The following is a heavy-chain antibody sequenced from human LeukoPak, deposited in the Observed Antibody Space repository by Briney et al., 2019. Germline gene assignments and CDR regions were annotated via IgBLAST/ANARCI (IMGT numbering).Heavy chain of an antibody. CDR3: ARAPPWWSGYSMYYFDY. CDR2: INHSGST. D-gene: IGHD3-3*01. CDR1: GGSFSGYY. V-gene: IGHV4-34*01. Sequence: SETLSLTCAVYGGSFSGYYWSWIRQPPGKGLEWIGEINHSGSTNYNPSLKSRVTISVDTSKNQFSLKLSSVTAADTAVYYCARAPPWWSGYSMYYFDYWGQGTLVTVSP. J-gene: IGHJ4*02.